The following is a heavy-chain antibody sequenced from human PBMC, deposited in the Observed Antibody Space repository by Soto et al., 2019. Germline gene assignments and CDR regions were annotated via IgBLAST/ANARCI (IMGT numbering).Heavy chain of an antibody. J-gene: IGHJ4*02. D-gene: IGHD5-12*01. V-gene: IGHV4-31*03. CDR1: GGSISSGGYY. CDR2: IYYSGST. Sequence: SETLSLTCTVSGGSISSGGYYWSWIRQHPGKGLEWIGYIYYSGSTYYNPSLKSRVTISVDTSKNQFSLKLSSVTAADTAVYYCARYRSIVATTHFDYWGQGTLGTVSS. CDR3: ARYRSIVATTHFDY.